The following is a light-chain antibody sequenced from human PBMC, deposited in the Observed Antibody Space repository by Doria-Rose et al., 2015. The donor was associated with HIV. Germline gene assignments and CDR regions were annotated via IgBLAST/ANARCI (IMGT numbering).Light chain of an antibody. CDR1: QSFSSTY. CDR2: DGS. J-gene: IGKJ1*01. CDR3: HQYGTSWT. Sequence: LTQFPGTLSLSPGERATLSCRASQSFSSTYLAWYQQTPGQAPSLLIYDGSTRATGIPDRFSASGSGTDFTLTINRLEPEDFALYYCHQYGTSWTFGQGTKVEI. V-gene: IGKV3-20*01.